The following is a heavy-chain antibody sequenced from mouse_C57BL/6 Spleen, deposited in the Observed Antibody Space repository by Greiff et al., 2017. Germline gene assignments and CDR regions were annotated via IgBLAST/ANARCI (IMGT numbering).Heavy chain of an antibody. V-gene: IGHV1-15*01. Sequence: VQLQQSGAELVRPGASVTLSCKASGYTFTDYEMHWVKQTPVHGLEWIGAIDPETGGTAYNQKFKGKAILTADKSSSTAYMELRSLTSEDSAVNYSTRGDDYDGYCDVWGTGTTVTVSS. D-gene: IGHD2-4*01. CDR3: TRGDDYDGYCDV. J-gene: IGHJ1*03. CDR2: IDPETGGT. CDR1: GYTFTDYE.